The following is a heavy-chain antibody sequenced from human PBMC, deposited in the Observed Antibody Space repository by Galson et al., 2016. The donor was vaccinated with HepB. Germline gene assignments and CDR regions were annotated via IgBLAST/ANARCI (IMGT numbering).Heavy chain of an antibody. Sequence: SVKVSCKASGGTLRSYAVTWVRQAPGQGLEWMGGIIPLFGAANYAEKFEGRVTITADEFMRTTYMGLNSLTSEDTAVYYCARGYCSGSDCGGLTFDIWGQGTLVSVSS. J-gene: IGHJ3*02. CDR3: ARGYCSGSDCGGLTFDI. CDR1: GGTLRSYA. CDR2: IIPLFGAA. D-gene: IGHD2-15*01. V-gene: IGHV1-69*13.